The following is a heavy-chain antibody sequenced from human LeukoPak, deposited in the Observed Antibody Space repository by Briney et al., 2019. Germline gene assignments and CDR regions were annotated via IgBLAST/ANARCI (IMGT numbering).Heavy chain of an antibody. CDR2: ISYSGST. Sequence: SETLSLTCTVSGGSISPYYWNWIRQPPGKGLEWIGYISYSGSTNYNPSLKSRVTISVDTSRNQFSLKLTSVTAADTAVYYCARDRRCSGGSCYDYWGQGTLVTVSS. D-gene: IGHD2-15*01. CDR1: GGSISPYY. J-gene: IGHJ4*02. CDR3: ARDRRCSGGSCYDY. V-gene: IGHV4-59*01.